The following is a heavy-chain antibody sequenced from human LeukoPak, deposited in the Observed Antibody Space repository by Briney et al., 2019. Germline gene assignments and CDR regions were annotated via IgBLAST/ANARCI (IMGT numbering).Heavy chain of an antibody. CDR1: GFTFSDYY. J-gene: IGHJ4*02. D-gene: IGHD4-23*01. V-gene: IGHV3-11*01. Sequence: PGGSLRLSCAASGFTFSDYYMSWIRQAPGKGLEWVSYISSSGSTIYYADSVKGRFTISRDNAKNSLYLQMNSLRAEDTAVYYCARDPATVVTTYYFDYWGQGALVTVSS. CDR3: ARDPATVVTTYYFDY. CDR2: ISSSGSTI.